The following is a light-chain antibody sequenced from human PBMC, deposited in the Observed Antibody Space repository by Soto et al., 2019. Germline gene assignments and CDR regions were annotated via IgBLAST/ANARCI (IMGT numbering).Light chain of an antibody. J-gene: IGKJ5*01. CDR2: GAS. V-gene: IGKV3-15*01. CDR3: QQYNNWPPIT. Sequence: EILMTQSPDSLSVSPGETATLSCRASQSLNTDLAWYQQKPGQAPRLLIYGASTRATGIPARFSGSGSGTEFTLTISGLQSEDFAVYYCQQYNNWPPITFGQGTRLEIK. CDR1: QSLNTD.